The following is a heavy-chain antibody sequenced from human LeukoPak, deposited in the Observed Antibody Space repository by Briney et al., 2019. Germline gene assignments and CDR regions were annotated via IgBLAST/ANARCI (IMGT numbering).Heavy chain of an antibody. Sequence: GGSLRLSCAASGFNISDFWMTWVRQAPGKGLEWVAVISYDGSNKYYADSVKGRFTISRDNSKNTLYLQMNSLRAEDTAVYYCARDTYYDFWSGYFSLDYWGQGTLVTVSS. J-gene: IGHJ4*02. V-gene: IGHV3-30-3*01. CDR3: ARDTYYDFWSGYFSLDY. CDR2: ISYDGSNK. D-gene: IGHD3-3*01. CDR1: GFNISDFW.